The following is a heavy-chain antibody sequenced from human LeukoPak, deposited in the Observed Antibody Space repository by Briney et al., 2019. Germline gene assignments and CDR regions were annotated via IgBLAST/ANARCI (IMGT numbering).Heavy chain of an antibody. J-gene: IGHJ4*02. Sequence: PGGSLRLSCAASGFTFSGYWMSWVRQAPGKGLERVANIKYDGSEKFYVDSVKGRFTVSRDNAKNSLYLQLNSLRAEDTAVYYCASATGEKGGYFGHWGQGTLVTVSS. CDR1: GFTFSGYW. CDR2: IKYDGSEK. D-gene: IGHD7-27*01. CDR3: ASATGEKGGYFGH. V-gene: IGHV3-7*01.